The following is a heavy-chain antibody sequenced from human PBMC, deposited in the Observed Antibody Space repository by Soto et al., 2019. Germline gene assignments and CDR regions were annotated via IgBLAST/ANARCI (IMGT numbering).Heavy chain of an antibody. CDR3: VRVVAIPGYPDN. V-gene: IGHV1-69*12. J-gene: IGHJ4*02. CDR1: GGTFSSYA. D-gene: IGHD5-12*01. CDR2: IVPIVDTS. Sequence: QVQLVQSGAEVRQPASSVKVSCKTSGGTFSSYAISWVRQAPGQGLEWMGGIVPIVDTSTYAQKFQGRVTIXASXSTSTVYMELSSLRSDDTAVYYCVRVVAIPGYPDNWGQGTLVTVSS.